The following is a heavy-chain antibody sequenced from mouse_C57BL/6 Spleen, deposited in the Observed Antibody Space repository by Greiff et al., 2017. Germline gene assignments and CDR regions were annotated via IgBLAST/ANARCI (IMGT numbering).Heavy chain of an antibody. CDR1: GYTFTSYW. Sequence: QVQLQQPGAELVRPGSSVKLSCKASGYTFTSYWMDWVKQRPGQGLEWIGNIYPSDSETHYNQKFKDKATLTVDKSSSTAYMQLSSLTSEDSAVYCCARLVTGGFADWGQGTLVTVSA. CDR2: IYPSDSET. V-gene: IGHV1-61*01. D-gene: IGHD2-1*01. CDR3: ARLVTGGFAD. J-gene: IGHJ3*01.